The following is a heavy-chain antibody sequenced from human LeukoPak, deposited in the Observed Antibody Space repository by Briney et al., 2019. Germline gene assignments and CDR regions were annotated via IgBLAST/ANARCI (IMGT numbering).Heavy chain of an antibody. CDR3: ARHGPQDIVVVPAAEREYYFDY. CDR2: IYYSGST. D-gene: IGHD2-2*01. V-gene: IGHV4-39*01. CDR1: GGSISSSSYY. Sequence: SETLSLTCTVSGGSISSSSYYWGWIRQPPGKGLEWIGSIYYSGSTYYTPSLKSRVTISVDTSKNQFSLKLSSVTAADTAVYYCARHGPQDIVVVPAAEREYYFDYWGQGTLVTVSS. J-gene: IGHJ4*02.